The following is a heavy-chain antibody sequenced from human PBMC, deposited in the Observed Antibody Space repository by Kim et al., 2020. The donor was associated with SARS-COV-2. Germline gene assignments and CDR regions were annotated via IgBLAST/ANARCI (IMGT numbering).Heavy chain of an antibody. CDR3: ARNKYGGNFPFDY. J-gene: IGHJ4*02. V-gene: IGHV7-4-1*02. D-gene: IGHD2-21*02. Sequence: YAQGFTGQFVFSLDTYVSTAYLQISSLKAEDTAVYYCARNKYGGNFPFDYWGQGTLVTVSS.